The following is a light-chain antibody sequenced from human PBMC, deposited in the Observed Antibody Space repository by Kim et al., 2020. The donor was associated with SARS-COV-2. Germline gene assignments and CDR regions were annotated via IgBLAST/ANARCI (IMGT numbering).Light chain of an antibody. CDR3: QRAGT. J-gene: IGKJ1*01. CDR2: KAS. V-gene: IGKV1-5*03. CDR1: QSISSW. Sequence: DIQMTQSPSTLSASVGDRVTITCRASQSISSWLAWYQQKPRKAPKLLIYKASSLESGVPSRFSGSGSGTEFTLTISSLQPDDFATYYCQRAGTFGQGTKVDIK.